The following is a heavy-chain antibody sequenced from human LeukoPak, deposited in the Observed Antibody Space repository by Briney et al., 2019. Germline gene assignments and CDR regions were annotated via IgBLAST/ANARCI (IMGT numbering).Heavy chain of an antibody. J-gene: IGHJ6*04. D-gene: IGHD3-9*01. CDR2: IRADNANT. Sequence: ASVKVSCKASGDTFTNYGITRGRQAPGQGLGWRVRIRADNANTNYAQKFQGRVTMTTDTSTSTVYMELRSLRSDDTAIYYCARTDYDILTGARMDVWGKGTTVTVSS. V-gene: IGHV1-18*04. CDR3: ARTDYDILTGARMDV. CDR1: GDTFTNYG.